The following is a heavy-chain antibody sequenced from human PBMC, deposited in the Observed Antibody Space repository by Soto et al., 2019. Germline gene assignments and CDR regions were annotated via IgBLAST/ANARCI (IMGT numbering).Heavy chain of an antibody. D-gene: IGHD2-21*02. CDR2: IYHSGST. CDR1: GGSISSGGYY. J-gene: IGHJ6*02. Sequence: QVQLQESGPGPVKPSQTLSLTCTVSGGSISSGGYYWSWIRQLPGKGLEWIGYIYHSGSTYYNPSLKSPVTLSGGTSKNQFSQRLRSVTAADSAVYYCARVCGGGCPNGMDVWGQGTTVTVCS. CDR3: ARVCGGGCPNGMDV. V-gene: IGHV4-31*01.